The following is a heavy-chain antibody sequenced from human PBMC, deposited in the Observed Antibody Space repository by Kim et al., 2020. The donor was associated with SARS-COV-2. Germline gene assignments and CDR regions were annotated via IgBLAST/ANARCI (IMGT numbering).Heavy chain of an antibody. J-gene: IGHJ6*03. V-gene: IGHV4-39*01. CDR3: ARHRYSSSWSYYYYYMDV. D-gene: IGHD6-13*01. CDR1: GGSISSSSYY. CDR2: IYYSGST. Sequence: SETLSLTCTVSGGSISSSSYYWGWIRQPPGKGLEWIGSIYYSGSTYYNPSLKSRVTISVDTSKNQFSLKLSSVTAADTAVYYCARHRYSSSWSYYYYYMDVWGKGTTVTVSS.